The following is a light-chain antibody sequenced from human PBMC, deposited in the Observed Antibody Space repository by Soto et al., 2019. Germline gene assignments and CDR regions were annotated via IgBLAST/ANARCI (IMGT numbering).Light chain of an antibody. Sequence: IVLTQSPVTLSLSPGERATLSCRGSQSVSSSYLAWYQQKPGQAPRLLIYGASSRATGIPDRFSGSGSGTEFTLTISGLEPEDFAVYYCQQRNNWPWTFGQGTKVDI. CDR1: QSVSSSY. CDR2: GAS. J-gene: IGKJ1*01. V-gene: IGKV3D-20*02. CDR3: QQRNNWPWT.